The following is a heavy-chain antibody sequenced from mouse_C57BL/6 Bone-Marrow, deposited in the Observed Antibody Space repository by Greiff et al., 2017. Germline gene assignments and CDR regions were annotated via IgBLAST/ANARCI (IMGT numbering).Heavy chain of an antibody. CDR1: GYTFTSYW. V-gene: IGHV1-69*01. J-gene: IGHJ3*01. CDR3: ANLLAY. Sequence: VKLQQSGAELVMPGASVKLSCKASGYTFTSYWMHWVKQRPGQGLEWIGEIDPSDSYTNYNQKFKGKSTLTVDKSSSTAYMQLSSLTSEDSAVYYCANLLAYWGQGTLVTVSA. CDR2: IDPSDSYT.